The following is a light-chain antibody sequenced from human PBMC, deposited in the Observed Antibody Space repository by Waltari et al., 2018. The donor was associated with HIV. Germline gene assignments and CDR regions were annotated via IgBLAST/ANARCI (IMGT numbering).Light chain of an antibody. CDR3: AAWDDSLSGHWV. Sequence: QSVLTPPPSASGTPGQRVTISCSGSSSNIGSNFVYWYQQLPGTAPKLLIYRNNQRPSGVPDRFSGSKSGTSASLAISGLRSEDEADYYCAAWDDSLSGHWVFGGGTKVTVL. CDR2: RNN. J-gene: IGLJ3*02. CDR1: SSNIGSNF. V-gene: IGLV1-47*01.